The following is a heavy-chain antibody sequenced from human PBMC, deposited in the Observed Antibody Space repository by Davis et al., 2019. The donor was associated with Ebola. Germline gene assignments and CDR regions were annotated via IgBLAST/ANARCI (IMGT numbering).Heavy chain of an antibody. CDR3: ARAPSYRSSKWDWFDP. CDR2: MNPNSGNT. D-gene: IGHD1-26*01. J-gene: IGHJ5*02. V-gene: IGHV1-8*01. CDR1: GYTFTSYD. Sequence: ASVKVSCKASGYTFTSYDINWVRQAAGQGLEWMGWMNPNSGNTGYAQKFQGRVTVTRNTSISTAYMELSSLRSEDTAVYYCARAPSYRSSKWDWFDPWGQGTLVTVSS.